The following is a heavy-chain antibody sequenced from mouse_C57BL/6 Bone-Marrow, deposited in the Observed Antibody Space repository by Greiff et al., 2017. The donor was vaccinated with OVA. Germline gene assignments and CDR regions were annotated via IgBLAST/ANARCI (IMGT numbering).Heavy chain of an antibody. CDR2: IRSKSNNYAT. Sequence: DVQLVESGGGLVQPKGSLKLSCAASGFSFNTYAMNWVRQAPGKGLEWVARIRSKSNNYATYYADSVKDRFTISRDDSESMLYLQMNNLKTEDTAMYYCVGDDYDVRYFDVWGTGTTVTVSS. CDR1: GFSFNTYA. CDR3: VGDDYDVRYFDV. D-gene: IGHD2-4*01. V-gene: IGHV10-1*01. J-gene: IGHJ1*03.